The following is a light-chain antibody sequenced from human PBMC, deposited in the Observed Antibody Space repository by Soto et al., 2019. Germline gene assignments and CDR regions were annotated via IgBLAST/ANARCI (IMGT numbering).Light chain of an antibody. J-gene: IGKJ5*01. CDR2: GAS. CDR1: QSVSSSS. CDR3: QHYGETPIT. Sequence: VVSKQSAGAVSFSPGERATLSCRASQSVSSSSLVWYQHKPGQAPRLLIYGASSRATGIPDRFSGSGSGTDFTLTISRLEPEDCAVYYCQHYGETPITVGLGTRL. V-gene: IGKV3-20*01.